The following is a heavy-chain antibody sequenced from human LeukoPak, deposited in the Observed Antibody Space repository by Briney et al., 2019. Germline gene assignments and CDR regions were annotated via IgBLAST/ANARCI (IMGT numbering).Heavy chain of an antibody. V-gene: IGHV4-34*01. Sequence: PSETLSLTCAVYGGSFSGYYWSWIRQPPGKGLEWIGEINHSGSTNYNPSLKSRVTISVDTSKNQFSLKLSSVTAADTAVYYRARGSSGWNLYNWFDPWGQGTLVTVSS. CDR1: GGSFSGYY. J-gene: IGHJ5*02. D-gene: IGHD6-19*01. CDR2: INHSGST. CDR3: ARGSSGWNLYNWFDP.